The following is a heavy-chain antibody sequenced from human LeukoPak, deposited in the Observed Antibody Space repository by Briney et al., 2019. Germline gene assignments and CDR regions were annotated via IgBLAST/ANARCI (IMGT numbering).Heavy chain of an antibody. CDR3: ARGLGEKPPPFYYYYYYGMDV. Sequence: ASVKVSCKACGGTFSSYAISWVRQAPGQGLEWMGRIIPILGIANYAQKFQGRVTITADKSTSTAYMELSSLRSEDTAVYYCARGLGEKPPPFYYYYYYGMDVWGQGTTVTVSS. D-gene: IGHD3-16*01. CDR1: GGTFSSYA. CDR2: IIPILGIA. J-gene: IGHJ6*02. V-gene: IGHV1-69*04.